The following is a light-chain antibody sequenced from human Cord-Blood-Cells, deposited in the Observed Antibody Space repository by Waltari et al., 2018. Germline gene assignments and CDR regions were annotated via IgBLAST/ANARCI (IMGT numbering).Light chain of an antibody. CDR1: QGIVRY. Sequence: AIWMPQSPSLLPAPTGDNVPTSCRKSQGIVRYLAWYQQKPGKAPELLIYAASTLQSGVPPRFSGSGSGTDFTHTISCLQSEDFATYYCQQYYSFPWTFGQGPKVEIK. V-gene: IGKV1D-8*02. J-gene: IGKJ1*01. CDR3: QQYYSFPWT. CDR2: AAS.